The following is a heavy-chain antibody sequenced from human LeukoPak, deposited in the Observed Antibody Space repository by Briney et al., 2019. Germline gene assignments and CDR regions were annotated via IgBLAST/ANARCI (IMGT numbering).Heavy chain of an antibody. CDR2: IDHSGST. D-gene: IGHD4-17*01. Sequence: SETLSLTCAVYGGCFSGYYWSWIRPPPGKGLEWIGEIDHSGSTTYNPSLKSRVTISVDTSKNQFSLKLSSVTAADTAVYYCARGLFSLTTVTSFDYWGQGTLVTVSS. J-gene: IGHJ4*02. CDR1: GGCFSGYY. V-gene: IGHV4-34*01. CDR3: ARGLFSLTTVTSFDY.